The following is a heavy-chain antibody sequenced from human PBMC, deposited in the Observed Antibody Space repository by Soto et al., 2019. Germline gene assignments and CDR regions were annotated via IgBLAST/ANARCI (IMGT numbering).Heavy chain of an antibody. CDR1: RYNFNRYW. J-gene: IGHJ4*01. CDR3: ARQNFDENVPDF. V-gene: IGHV5-51*01. Sequence: PGESLKISCQVSRYNFNRYWIGWLRQMPGKVLEWMAIIFPGDSDTKYSPSFQGQVTISADKSINTAYLQWSSLKASDTAMYFCARQNFDENVPDFWGPGTLVTVSS. D-gene: IGHD2-2*01. CDR2: IFPGDSDT.